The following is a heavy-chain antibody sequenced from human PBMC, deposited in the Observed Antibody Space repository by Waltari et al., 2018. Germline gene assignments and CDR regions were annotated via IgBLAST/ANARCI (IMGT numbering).Heavy chain of an antibody. CDR2: IYHSGST. V-gene: IGHV4-38-2*01. CDR1: GYSISSAYY. J-gene: IGHJ4*02. D-gene: IGHD3-10*01. Sequence: QVQLQESGPGLVTPSETLSLTCAVSGYSISSAYYWGWIRQPPGKGLEWIGSIYHSGSTYYNPSLKSRVTISVDTSKNQFSLKLSSVTAADTAVYYCARHDYGSGSYYYFDYWGQGTLVTVSS. CDR3: ARHDYGSGSYYYFDY.